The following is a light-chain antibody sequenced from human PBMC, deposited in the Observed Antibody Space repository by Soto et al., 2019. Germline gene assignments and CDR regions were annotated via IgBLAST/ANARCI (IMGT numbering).Light chain of an antibody. V-gene: IGLV4-69*01. CDR1: SGHSSYA. J-gene: IGLJ2*01. CDR2: LNSDGSH. Sequence: QLVLTQSPSASASLGASVKLTCTLSSGHSSYAIAWHQQQPEKGPRYLMKLNSDGSHSKGDGIPDRFSGSSSGAERYLTISSLQSEDEDAYYCQTWGTGVVVFGGGTKVTVL. CDR3: QTWGTGVVV.